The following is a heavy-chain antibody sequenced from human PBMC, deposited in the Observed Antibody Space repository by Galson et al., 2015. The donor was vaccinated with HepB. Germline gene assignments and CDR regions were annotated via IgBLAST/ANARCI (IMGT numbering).Heavy chain of an antibody. CDR3: ARSTWFGETFPYFYYMDV. CDR1: GFTFSDYY. CDR2: ITTSDSSI. D-gene: IGHD3-10*01. V-gene: IGHV3-11*01. J-gene: IGHJ6*03. Sequence: SLRLSCAASGFTFSDYYMSWIRQAPGKGLEWLSYITTSDSSIYYADSVRGRFTISRDNARRSLFLQMNSLRAEDTAVYYCARSTWFGETFPYFYYMDVWGKGTTVTVSS.